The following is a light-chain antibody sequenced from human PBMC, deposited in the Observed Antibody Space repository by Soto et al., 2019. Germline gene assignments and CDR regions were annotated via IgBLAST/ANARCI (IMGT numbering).Light chain of an antibody. V-gene: IGKV1-5*01. Sequence: DTQMTQSPSTLSASVGDTVTITCRARQNINNWLAWYQQKPEKVPKLLIYGASTLEDGVPSRFSGCRSGTEFTLTINSLQPDDFATYYCQRYDGYFGQGTKLEIK. CDR1: QNINNW. J-gene: IGKJ2*01. CDR2: GAS. CDR3: QRYDGY.